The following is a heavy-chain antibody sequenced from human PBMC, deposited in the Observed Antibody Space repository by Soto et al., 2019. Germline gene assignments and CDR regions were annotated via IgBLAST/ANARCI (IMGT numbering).Heavy chain of an antibody. CDR2: INAGNGNT. J-gene: IGHJ4*02. CDR1: GYTFTSYA. CDR3: ARRLGVLGYCTNGVCRAFDY. D-gene: IGHD2-8*01. V-gene: IGHV1-3*01. Sequence: QVQLVQSGAEVKKPGASVKVSCKASGYTFTSYAMHWVRQAPGQRIEWMGWINAGNGNTKYSQKFQGRVTITRDTAASTAYMELSSLRSEDTAVYYCARRLGVLGYCTNGVCRAFDYWGQGTLVTVSS.